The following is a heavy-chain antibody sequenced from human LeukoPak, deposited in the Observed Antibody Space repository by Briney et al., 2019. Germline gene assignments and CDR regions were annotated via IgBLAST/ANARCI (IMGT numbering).Heavy chain of an antibody. Sequence: APVKVSCKASGYTFTGYYMHWVRQAPGQGLGWMGWINPNSGGTNYAQKFQGRVTMTRDKSIRTAYMELSRLTSDDTAVYYCARNIWFGESADAFDIWGQGTMVTVSS. CDR2: INPNSGGT. V-gene: IGHV1-2*02. CDR1: GYTFTGYY. D-gene: IGHD3-10*01. J-gene: IGHJ3*02. CDR3: ARNIWFGESADAFDI.